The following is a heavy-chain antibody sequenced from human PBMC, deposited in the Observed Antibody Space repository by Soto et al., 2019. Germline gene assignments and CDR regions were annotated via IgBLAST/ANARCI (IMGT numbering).Heavy chain of an antibody. J-gene: IGHJ5*02. CDR1: GYTFTNDW. CDR3: ARTHLVATPRAWFDP. Sequence: CLKISCKASGYTFTNDWIGWVRQMPGKGLEWMGIIYPSDSDTKYNPSFQGQVTISVDKSISTAYLKWSSLKASDAAMYYCARTHLVATPRAWFDPWVQGTLVTVSS. V-gene: IGHV5-51*01. CDR2: IYPSDSDT. D-gene: IGHD5-12*01.